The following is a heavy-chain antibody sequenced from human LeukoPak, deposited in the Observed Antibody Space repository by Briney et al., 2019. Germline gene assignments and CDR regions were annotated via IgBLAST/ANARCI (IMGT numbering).Heavy chain of an antibody. Sequence: PSETLSLTCAVYGASFSGYFWTWIPHPPGKGLECIGEINHSGSTNYNPSLKSRVTISVDTAKNQFSLKLSSVTAADTAVYYCARQEGSTWEYNWFDPWGQGTLFSVSS. CDR3: ARQEGSTWEYNWFDP. D-gene: IGHD6-13*01. J-gene: IGHJ5*02. CDR2: INHSGST. V-gene: IGHV4-34*01. CDR1: GASFSGYF.